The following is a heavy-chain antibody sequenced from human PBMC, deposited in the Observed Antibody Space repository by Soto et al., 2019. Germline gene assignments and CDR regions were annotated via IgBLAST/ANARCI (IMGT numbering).Heavy chain of an antibody. CDR2: IYYSGST. Sequence: SETLSLTCTVSGGSISSSSYYWGWIRQPPGKGLEWIGSIYYSGSTYYNPSLKSRVTISVDTSKNQFSLKLSSVTAADTAVYYCAITNWNYGDYWGQGTLVTVSS. J-gene: IGHJ4*02. CDR1: GGSISSSSYY. D-gene: IGHD1-7*01. V-gene: IGHV4-39*01. CDR3: AITNWNYGDY.